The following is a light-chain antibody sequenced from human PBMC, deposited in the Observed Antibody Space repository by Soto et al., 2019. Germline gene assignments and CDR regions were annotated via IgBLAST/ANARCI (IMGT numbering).Light chain of an antibody. CDR3: SSFTSAYTFV. CDR1: SSDVGGYNY. Sequence: QSALAQPASVSGSPGQSIAISCTGTSSDVGGYNYVSWYQQHPGKAPKLLISEVSIRPSGVSDRFSGSKSGNTASLTISGRQTEDDADYYCSSFTSAYTFVFGSGIKVTVL. CDR2: EVS. V-gene: IGLV2-14*01. J-gene: IGLJ1*01.